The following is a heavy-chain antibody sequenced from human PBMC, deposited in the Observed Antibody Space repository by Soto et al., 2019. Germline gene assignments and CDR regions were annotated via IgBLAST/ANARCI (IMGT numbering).Heavy chain of an antibody. D-gene: IGHD4-17*01. Sequence: ASVKVSCKASGYTFTSYYMHWVRQAPGQGLEWMGRINPNGGSTSYAQKLQGRVTMTTDTSTSTAYMELSSLRSDDTAVYYCARGQHNYGDADFDYWGQGTLVTVSS. V-gene: IGHV1-46*01. CDR3: ARGQHNYGDADFDY. CDR1: GYTFTSYY. CDR2: INPNGGST. J-gene: IGHJ4*02.